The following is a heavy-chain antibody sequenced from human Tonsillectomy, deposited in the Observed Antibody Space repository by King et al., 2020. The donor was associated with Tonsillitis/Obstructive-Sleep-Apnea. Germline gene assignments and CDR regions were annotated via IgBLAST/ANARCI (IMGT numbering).Heavy chain of an antibody. Sequence: VQLVESGGGVVRPGGSLRLSCAASGFTFDDYAMSWVRQAPGKGLEGVSGINWNGGSAGYAESVKGRFTISRDNAKNSLYLQINSLRAEDTALYYCARGSLGSRSYYYFYYMDVWGKGTTVTVSS. D-gene: IGHD3-16*01. CDR1: GFTFDDYA. J-gene: IGHJ6*03. V-gene: IGHV3-20*04. CDR3: ARGSLGSRSYYYFYYMDV. CDR2: INWNGGSA.